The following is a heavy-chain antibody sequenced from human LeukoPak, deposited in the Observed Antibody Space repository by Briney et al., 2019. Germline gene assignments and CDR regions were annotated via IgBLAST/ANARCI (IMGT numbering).Heavy chain of an antibody. D-gene: IGHD3-9*01. Sequence: ASVKVSCKASGYTFTSYDINWVRQATGQGLEWMGWMNPNSGNTGYAQKFQGRVTMSRNTSISTAYMELSSLRSEDTAVYYCARGRELRYFDWLLSSNWFDLWGQGTLVTVSS. J-gene: IGHJ5*02. CDR2: MNPNSGNT. CDR3: ARGRELRYFDWLLSSNWFDL. CDR1: GYTFTSYD. V-gene: IGHV1-8*01.